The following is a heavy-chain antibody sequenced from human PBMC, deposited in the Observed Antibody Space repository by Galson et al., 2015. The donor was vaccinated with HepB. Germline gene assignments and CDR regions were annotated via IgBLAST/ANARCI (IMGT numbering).Heavy chain of an antibody. Sequence: SLRLSCAASGFTFSSYAMHWVRQAPGKGLEWVAFIRYDGSNKYYADSVKGRFTISRDNSKNTLYLQMNSLRAEDTAVYYCAKDASYSGYDPYYYYGMDVWGQGTTVTVSS. D-gene: IGHD5-12*01. J-gene: IGHJ6*02. CDR3: AKDASYSGYDPYYYYGMDV. CDR1: GFTFSSYA. CDR2: IRYDGSNK. V-gene: IGHV3-30*02.